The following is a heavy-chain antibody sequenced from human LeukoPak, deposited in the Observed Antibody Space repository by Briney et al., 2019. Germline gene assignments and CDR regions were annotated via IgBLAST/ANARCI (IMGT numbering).Heavy chain of an antibody. V-gene: IGHV6-1*01. Sequence: SQTLSLTCAISGDSVSSNSATWNWIRQSPSRGLEWLGRTYYRSKWYNDYAESVKSRITNNPDTSKNQFSLQLNSVTPEDTAVYFCARDLAGDGGYSYGMVDYWGQGTLVTVSS. CDR2: TYYRSKWYN. D-gene: IGHD5-18*01. J-gene: IGHJ4*02. CDR1: GDSVSSNSAT. CDR3: ARDLAGDGGYSYGMVDY.